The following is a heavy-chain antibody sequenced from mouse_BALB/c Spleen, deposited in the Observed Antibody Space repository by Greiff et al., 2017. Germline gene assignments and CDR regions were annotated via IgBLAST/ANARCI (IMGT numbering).Heavy chain of an antibody. V-gene: IGHV5-6*01. CDR3: ARQVPFDY. CDR2: ISSGGSYT. J-gene: IGHJ2*01. CDR1: GFTFSSYG. Sequence: EVKLVESGGDLVKPGGSLKLSCAASGFTFSSYGMSWVRQTPDKRLEWVATISSGGSYTYYPDSVKGRFTISRDNAKNTLYLQMSSLKSEDTAMYYCARQVPFDYWGQGTTLTVSS.